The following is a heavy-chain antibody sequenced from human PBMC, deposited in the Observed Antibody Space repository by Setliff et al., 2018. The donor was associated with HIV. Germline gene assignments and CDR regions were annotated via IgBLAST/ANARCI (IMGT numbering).Heavy chain of an antibody. CDR2: VYYSGST. V-gene: IGHV4-39*07. Sequence: SETLSLTCTVSGVSTSSSSYYWGWIRQPPGKGLDWIGYVYYSGSTYYNPSLKSRVTISVDTSKNQFSLRLTSVTAADTAVYYCARVRDYGGNFFDYWGQGTLVTVSS. D-gene: IGHD4-17*01. CDR1: GVSTSSSSYY. J-gene: IGHJ4*02. CDR3: ARVRDYGGNFFDY.